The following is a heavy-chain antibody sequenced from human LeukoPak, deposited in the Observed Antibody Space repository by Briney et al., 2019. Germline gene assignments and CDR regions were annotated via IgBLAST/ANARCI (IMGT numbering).Heavy chain of an antibody. Sequence: SETLSLTCTVSGGSISSSSYYWGWIRQPPGKGLEWIGSIYYSGSTYYNPSLKSRVTISVDTSKNQFSLKLSSVTAADTAVYYCARLSAPGYSSGWYEFDYWGQGTLDTVSS. CDR2: IYYSGST. CDR3: ARLSAPGYSSGWYEFDY. CDR1: GGSISSSSYY. D-gene: IGHD6-19*01. J-gene: IGHJ4*02. V-gene: IGHV4-39*01.